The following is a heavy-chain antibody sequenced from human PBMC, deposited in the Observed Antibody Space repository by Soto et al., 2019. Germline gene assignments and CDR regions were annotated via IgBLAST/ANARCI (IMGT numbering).Heavy chain of an antibody. CDR2: ISYDGSNK. V-gene: IGHV3-30-3*01. CDR3: ASGGQVVAAKPYYFDY. J-gene: IGHJ4*02. Sequence: PGGSLRLSCAASGFTFSSYAMHWVRQAPGKGLEWVAVISYDGSNKYYADSVKGRFTISRDNSKNTLYLQMNSLRAEDTAVYYCASGGQVVAAKPYYFDYWGQGTLVTVSS. D-gene: IGHD2-15*01. CDR1: GFTFSSYA.